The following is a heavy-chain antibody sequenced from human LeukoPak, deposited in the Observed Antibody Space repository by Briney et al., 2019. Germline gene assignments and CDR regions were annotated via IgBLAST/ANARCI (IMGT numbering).Heavy chain of an antibody. V-gene: IGHV4-31*03. CDR3: ARWVYIGGNYYYGVDV. J-gene: IGHJ6*02. Sequence: ASETLSLTCTVSGGSISSDGYYWTWLRPHPGKGLEWIGYIYYSGITYYNPSLKSRLIISVDTSKHQFSLKLSTVTAADTAVYYCARWVYIGGNYYYGVDVWGQGTTVTVSS. D-gene: IGHD2-15*01. CDR2: IYYSGIT. CDR1: GGSISSDGYY.